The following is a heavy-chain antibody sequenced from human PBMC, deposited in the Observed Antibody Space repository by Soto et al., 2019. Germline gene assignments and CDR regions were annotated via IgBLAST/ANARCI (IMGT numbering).Heavy chain of an antibody. CDR2: ISAYNGNT. CDR3: AREGAVVVAASYYYYYMDV. J-gene: IGHJ6*03. Sequence: QVQLVQSGAEVKKPGASVKVSCKASGYTFTSYGISWVRQAPGQGLEWMGWISAYNGNTNYAQKLQGRVTMTTDTSTSTAYIELRSLRSDDTAVYYCAREGAVVVAASYYYYYMDVWGKGTTVTVSS. V-gene: IGHV1-18*01. D-gene: IGHD2-15*01. CDR1: GYTFTSYG.